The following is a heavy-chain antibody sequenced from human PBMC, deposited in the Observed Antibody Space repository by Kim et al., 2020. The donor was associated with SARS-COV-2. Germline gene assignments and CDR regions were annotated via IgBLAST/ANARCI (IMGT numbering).Heavy chain of an antibody. CDR1: GFIFRTHG. D-gene: IGHD6-19*01. CDR2: IWHDASHK. J-gene: IGHJ4*02. CDR3: VKEGAVAATVERNYAGD. Sequence: GGSLRLSCATSGFIFRTHGMHWVRQAPGKGLEWVAVIWHDASHKIYADSVQGRFVISRDNSANMLYLEMNSLRAEDTAVYYCVKEGAVAATVERNYAGDWGRGTLVTVSS. V-gene: IGHV3-33*06.